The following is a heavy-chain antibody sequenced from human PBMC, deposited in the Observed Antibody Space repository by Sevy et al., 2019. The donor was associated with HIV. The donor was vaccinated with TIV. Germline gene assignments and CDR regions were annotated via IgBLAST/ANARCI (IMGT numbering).Heavy chain of an antibody. V-gene: IGHV4-34*01. J-gene: IGHJ4*02. Sequence: SETLSITCAVYGGSFSGYYWTFFRQPPGKGLEWIGEITHSENTNSNPSLKSRVTISVDTSKNQFSLKLTSVTAADTAVYFCARGRYDKYVWGSYRPTYFDYWGQGSLVTVSS. CDR1: GGSFSGYY. CDR3: ARGRYDKYVWGSYRPTYFDY. CDR2: ITHSENT. D-gene: IGHD3-16*02.